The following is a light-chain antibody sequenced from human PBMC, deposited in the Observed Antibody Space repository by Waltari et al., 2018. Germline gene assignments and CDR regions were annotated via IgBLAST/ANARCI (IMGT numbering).Light chain of an antibody. CDR2: NYD. V-gene: IGLV1-44*01. Sequence: QSVLTQPPSASGTPGQSVTIPCSGSNSNIGTNTVSWYRQVPGTAPRLLMFNYDQRPSGVPDRFSGSKSGTSSSLAIGGLQSEDEADYYCAAWDDRLMMWVFGEGTKLTVL. CDR1: NSNIGTNT. J-gene: IGLJ3*02. CDR3: AAWDDRLMMWV.